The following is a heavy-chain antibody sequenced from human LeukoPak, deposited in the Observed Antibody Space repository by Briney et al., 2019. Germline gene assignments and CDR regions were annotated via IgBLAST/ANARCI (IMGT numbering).Heavy chain of an antibody. Sequence: GGSLRLSCAASGFTFSSYEMNWVRQAPGKGLEWVSYISSSGSTIYYADSVKGRFTISRDNAKNSLYLQMNSLRAEDTAVYYCARDLDIAAAGDYMDVWGKGTTVTVSS. CDR3: ARDLDIAAAGDYMDV. CDR2: ISSSGSTI. V-gene: IGHV3-48*03. CDR1: GFTFSSYE. J-gene: IGHJ6*03. D-gene: IGHD6-13*01.